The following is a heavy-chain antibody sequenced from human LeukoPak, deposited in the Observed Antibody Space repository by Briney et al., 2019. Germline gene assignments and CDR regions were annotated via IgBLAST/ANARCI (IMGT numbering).Heavy chain of an antibody. D-gene: IGHD1-14*01. J-gene: IGHJ4*02. CDR1: GGPISSSSYY. CDR2: IYYSGST. V-gene: IGHV4-39*01. CDR3: ARQGNPVDY. Sequence: PSETLSLTCTVCGGPISSSSYYWRWIRQPPGKGLEWIGSIYYSGSTYYNPSLKSRVTICVDTSKNQFSLKLSSVTAADTDVYYCARQGNPVDYWGQGTLVTVSS.